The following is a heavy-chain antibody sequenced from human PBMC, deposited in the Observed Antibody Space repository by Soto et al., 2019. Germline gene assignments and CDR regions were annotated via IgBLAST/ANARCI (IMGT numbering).Heavy chain of an antibody. Sequence: EVQLLESGGGLVQPGGSLRLSCAASGFTFSSYAMSWVRQAPGKGLEWVSAISGSGGSTYYADSVKGRFTISRDNSKNTLYLQMNSLRAEDTAVYYCAKDLAAIAAAGGRGYYYGMDVWGQGTTVTVSS. CDR3: AKDLAAIAAAGGRGYYYGMDV. CDR2: ISGSGGST. J-gene: IGHJ6*02. D-gene: IGHD6-13*01. V-gene: IGHV3-23*01. CDR1: GFTFSSYA.